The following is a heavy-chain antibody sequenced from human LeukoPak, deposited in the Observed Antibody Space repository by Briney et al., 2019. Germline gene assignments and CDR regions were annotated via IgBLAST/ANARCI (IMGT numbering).Heavy chain of an antibody. J-gene: IGHJ4*02. V-gene: IGHV3-48*03. CDR2: ISSSGTTI. CDR1: GFTFSSYE. Sequence: GGSLRLSCAASGFTFSSYEMNWVRQAPGKGLEWLSYISSSGTTIYYADSVKGRFTISRDNAKNSLYLQMNSLRAEDTALYYCAKDISVGATPYYFDYWGQGTLVTVSS. D-gene: IGHD1-26*01. CDR3: AKDISVGATPYYFDY.